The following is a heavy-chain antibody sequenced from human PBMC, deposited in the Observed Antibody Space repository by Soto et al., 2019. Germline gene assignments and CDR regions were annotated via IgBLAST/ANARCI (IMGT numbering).Heavy chain of an antibody. V-gene: IGHV3-23*01. CDR2: ISGSGGST. J-gene: IGHJ4*02. D-gene: IGHD3-10*01. CDR3: AKDFFPGSPGYFDY. CDR1: GFTFSSYA. Sequence: LRLSCAASGFTFSSYAMSWVRQAPAKGLEWVSAISGSGGSTYYADSVKGRFTITRDNSKNTLYPQMNSLRAEDTAVYYCAKDFFPGSPGYFDYWGQGTLVAVSS.